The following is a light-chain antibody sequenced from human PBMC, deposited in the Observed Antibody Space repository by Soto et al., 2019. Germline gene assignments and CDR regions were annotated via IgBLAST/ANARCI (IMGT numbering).Light chain of an antibody. J-gene: IGKJ3*01. Sequence: EIVLTQSPATLSLSPGERATLSCRASQSVSSYLAWYQQKPGQAPRLLIYDASNRATGIPARFSGSGSGTEFSLTISSLQSEDFAVYYCQQYDKWPPRTFGPGTKVDIK. CDR2: DAS. V-gene: IGKV3-11*01. CDR1: QSVSSY. CDR3: QQYDKWPPRT.